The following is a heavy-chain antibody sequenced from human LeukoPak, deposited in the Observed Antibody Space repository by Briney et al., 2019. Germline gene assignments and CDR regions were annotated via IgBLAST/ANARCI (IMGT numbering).Heavy chain of an antibody. CDR1: GGSFSGYY. CDR2: INHSGST. V-gene: IGHV4-34*01. Sequence: SDTLSLTCAVYGGSFSGYYWSWIRQPPGKVLEWIGEINHSGSTNYNPSLKSRVTISVDTSKNQSSLKLSSVTAADTAVYYCARAITMDWFDPWGQGTLVTVSS. D-gene: IGHD3-10*01. J-gene: IGHJ5*02. CDR3: ARAITMDWFDP.